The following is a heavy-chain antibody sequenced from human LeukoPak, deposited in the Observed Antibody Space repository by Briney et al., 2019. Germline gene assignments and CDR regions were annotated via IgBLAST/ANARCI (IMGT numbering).Heavy chain of an antibody. D-gene: IGHD5-18*01. J-gene: IGHJ4*02. CDR2: IFHRGHT. Sequence: SETLSLTCSVSGYSISTSYYWGWVRQSPGKGLEWLGSIFHRGHTYYNPSLKSRVTISVDTSKNQFSLKLSSVTAADTAVYYCASARGYSYGYPAGGQGTLVTVSS. CDR1: GYSISTSYY. CDR3: ASARGYSYGYPA. V-gene: IGHV4-38-2*01.